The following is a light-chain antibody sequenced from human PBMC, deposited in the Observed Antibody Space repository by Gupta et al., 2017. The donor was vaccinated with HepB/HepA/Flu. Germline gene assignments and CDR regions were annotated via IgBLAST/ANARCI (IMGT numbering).Light chain of an antibody. V-gene: IGLV4-69*01. CDR1: SGHSSYA. CDR2: LNSDGSH. CDR3: QTWGTGIVV. J-gene: IGLJ2*01. Sequence: QLVLTQSPSASASLGASVKLTCTLSSGHSSYAIAWHQQQPEKGPPYLMKLNSDGSHSTGDGIPDRFSGSTSGAERYLTIARLQAEDEDDYYCQTWGTGIVVFGGGTKLTVL.